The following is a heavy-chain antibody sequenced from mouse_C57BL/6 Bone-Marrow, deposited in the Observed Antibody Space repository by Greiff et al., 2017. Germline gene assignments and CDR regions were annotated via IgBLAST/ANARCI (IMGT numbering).Heavy chain of an antibody. D-gene: IGHD2-3*01. V-gene: IGHV1-50*01. CDR3: EKDGYYYSMDY. CDR1: GYTFTSYW. Sequence: QVQLQQPGAELVKPGASVKLSCKASGYTFTSYWMQWVKQRPGQGLEWIGEIDPSGSYTNYNQKFKGKATLTVDTSSSTAYMQLSSLTSEDSAVYYCEKDGYYYSMDYWGQGTSVTVSS. CDR2: IDPSGSYT. J-gene: IGHJ4*01.